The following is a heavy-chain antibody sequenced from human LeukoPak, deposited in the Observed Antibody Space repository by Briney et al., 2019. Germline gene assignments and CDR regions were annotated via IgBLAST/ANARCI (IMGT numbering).Heavy chain of an antibody. J-gene: IGHJ4*02. Sequence: ASVKVSCKASGGTFSSYAISWVRQAPGQGLEWMGRIIPIFGTTNYAQKFQGRVTITTDESTSTASMELSSLRSEDTAVYYCARAISRRDGSPLGDYWGQGTLVTVSS. V-gene: IGHV1-69*05. CDR1: GGTFSSYA. CDR2: IIPIFGTT. CDR3: ARAISRRDGSPLGDY. D-gene: IGHD5-24*01.